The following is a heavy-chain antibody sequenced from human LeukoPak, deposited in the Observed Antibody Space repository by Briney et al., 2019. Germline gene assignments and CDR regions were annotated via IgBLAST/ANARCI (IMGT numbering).Heavy chain of an antibody. V-gene: IGHV1-2*02. Sequence: ASVKVSCKASGYTFTGYYMHWVRQAPGQGLEWMGWINPNSGGTNYAQKFQGRVTMTRDTSISTAYMELSRLRSDDTAVYYCARDGSYYGSGSYYKADYWGQRTLVTVSS. J-gene: IGHJ4*02. CDR1: GYTFTGYY. D-gene: IGHD3-10*01. CDR3: ARDGSYYGSGSYYKADY. CDR2: INPNSGGT.